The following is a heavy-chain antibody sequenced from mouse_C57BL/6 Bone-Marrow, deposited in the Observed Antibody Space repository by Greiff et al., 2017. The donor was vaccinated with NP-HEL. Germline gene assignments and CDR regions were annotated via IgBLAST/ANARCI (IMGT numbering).Heavy chain of an antibody. J-gene: IGHJ4*01. CDR2: INPSTGGT. V-gene: IGHV1-42*01. CDR1: GFSFTGYY. D-gene: IGHD1-1*01. CDR3: AREGYGSSDYYAMDY. Sequence: VHVKQSGPELVKPGASVKISCTASGFSFTGYYMNWVQQSPEKSLEWIGEINPSTGGTTYNQKFKAKATLTVDKSSSTAYMQLKSLTSEDSAVYYCAREGYGSSDYYAMDYWGQGTSVTVSS.